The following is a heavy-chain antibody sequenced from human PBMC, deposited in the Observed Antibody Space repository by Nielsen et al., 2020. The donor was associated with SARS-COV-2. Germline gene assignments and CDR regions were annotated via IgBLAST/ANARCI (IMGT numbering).Heavy chain of an antibody. CDR2: IYYSGST. J-gene: IGHJ4*02. V-gene: IGHV4-39*01. CDR1: GGSISSGGYY. Sequence: SETLSLTCTVSGGSISSGGYYWSWIRQHPGKGLEWIGYIYYSGSTYYNPSLKSRVTISVDTSKNQFSLKLSSVTAADTAVYYCARHWELHFEVGYWGQGTLVTVSS. CDR3: ARHWELHFEVGY. D-gene: IGHD1-26*01.